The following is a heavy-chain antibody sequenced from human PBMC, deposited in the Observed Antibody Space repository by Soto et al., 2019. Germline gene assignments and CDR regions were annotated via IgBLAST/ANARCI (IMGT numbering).Heavy chain of an antibody. V-gene: IGHV4-30-4*01. CDR3: ARGWVYDSQVRDAFDI. J-gene: IGHJ3*02. CDR2: IYYSGST. D-gene: IGHD3-22*01. Sequence: SETLSLTCTVSGGSISSYYWSWIRQPPGKGLEWIGYIYYSGSTYYNPSLKSRVTISVDTSKNQFSLKLSSVTAADTAVYYCARGWVYDSQVRDAFDIWGQGTMVTVSS. CDR1: GGSISSYY.